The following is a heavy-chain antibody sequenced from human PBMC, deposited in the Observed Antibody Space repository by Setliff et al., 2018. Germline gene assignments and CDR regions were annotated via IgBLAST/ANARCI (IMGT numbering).Heavy chain of an antibody. V-gene: IGHV1-18*01. J-gene: IGHJ4*01. CDR3: ARRSGDRGMTTGWPDDFDY. D-gene: IGHD4-17*01. Sequence: ASVKVSCKASGYIFTRYRITWVRQSPGQGLEWMGWISTRNDDTGYAQKFKGRVTLTTDTSTYTAYMELRSLRSDDTAVYYCARRSGDRGMTTGWPDDFDYWGRGTLVTVSS. CDR1: GYIFTRYR. CDR2: ISTRNDDT.